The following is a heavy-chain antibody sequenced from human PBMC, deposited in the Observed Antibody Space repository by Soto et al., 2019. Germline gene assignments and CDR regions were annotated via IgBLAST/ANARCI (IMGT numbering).Heavy chain of an antibody. J-gene: IGHJ4*02. CDR3: VNGDYY. CDR2: INRDSNT. D-gene: IGHD4-17*01. Sequence: EEQLVESGGGLVQPGGSLRLSCAASGFTFSNHVMNGVRQAPGRGLEGVSSINRDSNTFYADSVKGRFTLSRDNAKDSLYLQMNSLRADDTAVYYCVNGDYYVGQGTLVTVSS. V-gene: IGHV3-48*01. CDR1: GFTFSNHV.